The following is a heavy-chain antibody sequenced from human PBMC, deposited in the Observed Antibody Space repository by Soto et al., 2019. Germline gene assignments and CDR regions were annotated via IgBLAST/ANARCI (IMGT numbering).Heavy chain of an antibody. CDR1: GFTFSSYG. Sequence: GGSLRLSCSASGFTFSSYGMHWVRQAPGKGLEYVSALSDNGDTTYYADSVKGRFTTSRDNSKNTLYLQMSSLRPEDTAVYYCVKGPALYQNSSFDLWGQGTLVTVSS. CDR3: VKGPALYQNSSFDL. D-gene: IGHD3-22*01. J-gene: IGHJ4*01. V-gene: IGHV3-64D*06. CDR2: LSDNGDTT.